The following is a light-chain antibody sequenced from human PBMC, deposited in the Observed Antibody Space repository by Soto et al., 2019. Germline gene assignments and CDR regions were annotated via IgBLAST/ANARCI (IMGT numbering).Light chain of an antibody. CDR3: QQYNNGPRT. CDR1: QSVSSN. J-gene: IGKJ1*01. V-gene: IGKV3-15*01. CDR2: GAS. Sequence: EIVMTQSPATLSVSPGERATLSCRASQSVSSNLAWYQQKPGQAPRRLIYGASTRATGIPARFSGSGSGTELTLTVRSLQSEDFAVYYCQQYNNGPRTFGQGTKVEIK.